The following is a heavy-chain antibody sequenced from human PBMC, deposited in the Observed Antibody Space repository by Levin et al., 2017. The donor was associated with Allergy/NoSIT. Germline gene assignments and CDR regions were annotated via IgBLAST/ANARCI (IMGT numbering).Heavy chain of an antibody. CDR1: GYTFTSYG. CDR3: ARDLGLIVVVPAAIPGY. D-gene: IGHD2-2*01. Sequence: ASVKVSCKASGYTFTSYGISWVRQAPGQGLEWMGWISAYNGNTNYAQKLQGRVTMTTDTSTSTAYMELRSLRSDDTAVYYCARDLGLIVVVPAAIPGYWGQGTLVTVSS. CDR2: ISAYNGNT. V-gene: IGHV1-18*01. J-gene: IGHJ4*02.